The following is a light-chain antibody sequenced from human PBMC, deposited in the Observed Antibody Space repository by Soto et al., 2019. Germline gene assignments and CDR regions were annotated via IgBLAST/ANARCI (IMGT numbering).Light chain of an antibody. CDR3: QQYNSYSPT. V-gene: IGKV1-5*01. Sequence: DIQMPQSPSSLSASVGDRVTIACRAGHSIRSWLAWYQQKPGRDPKLLIYDASSLESGVPSRYSGSGSGTEFTLTIRSLHPDDFATYDCQQYNSYSPTFGQGTKVDIK. J-gene: IGKJ1*01. CDR2: DAS. CDR1: HSIRSW.